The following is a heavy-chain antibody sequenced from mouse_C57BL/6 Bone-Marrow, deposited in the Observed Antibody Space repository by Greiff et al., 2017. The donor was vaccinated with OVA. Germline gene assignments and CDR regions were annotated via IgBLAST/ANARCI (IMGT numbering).Heavy chain of an antibody. CDR2: IYPGSGST. J-gene: IGHJ1*01. V-gene: IGHV1-55*01. CDR3: AKFQLCPCWYFDV. CDR1: GYTFTSYW. Sequence: VQLQQSGPELVKPGASVKMSCKASGYTFTSYWITWVKQRPGQGLEWIGDIYPGSGSTNYNEKFKSKATLTVDKSSSTAYMQLSSLTSEDSAVDCCAKFQLCPCWYFDVWGQGTTVTVSS. D-gene: IGHD4-1*02.